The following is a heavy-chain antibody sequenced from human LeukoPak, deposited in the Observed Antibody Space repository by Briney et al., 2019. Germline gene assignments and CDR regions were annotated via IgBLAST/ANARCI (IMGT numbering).Heavy chain of an antibody. V-gene: IGHV4-34*01. D-gene: IGHD1-26*01. J-gene: IGHJ4*02. Sequence: SETLSLTCAVYGGSFSGYYWSWIRQPPGKGLEWIGEINHSGSTNYNPSLKSRGTISVDTSKNQFSLRLSSVTAADTAVYYCAAWELLRWGQGTLVTVSS. CDR2: INHSGST. CDR3: AAWELLR. CDR1: GGSFSGYY.